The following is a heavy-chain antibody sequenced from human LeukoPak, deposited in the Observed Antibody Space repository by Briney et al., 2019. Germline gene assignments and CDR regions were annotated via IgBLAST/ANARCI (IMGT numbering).Heavy chain of an antibody. CDR1: GFTFSSYG. CDR2: ISYDGSNK. J-gene: IGHJ4*02. V-gene: IGHV3-30*18. Sequence: GGSLRLSCAASGFTFSSYGMHWVRQAPGKGLEWVAVISYDGSNKYYADSVKGRFTISRDNSKNTLYLQMNSLRAEDTAVYYCAKDMDYWGQGTLVTVSS. CDR3: AKDMDY.